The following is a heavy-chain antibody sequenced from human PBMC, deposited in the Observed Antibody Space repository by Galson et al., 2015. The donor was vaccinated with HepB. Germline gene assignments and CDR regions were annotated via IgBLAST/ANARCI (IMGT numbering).Heavy chain of an antibody. CDR3: ATDRRGHRNNWFDP. D-gene: IGHD3-10*01. J-gene: IGHJ5*02. CDR1: GYTLTELS. Sequence: SVKVSCKVSGYTLTELSMHWVRQAPGKGLEWMGGFDPEDGETIYAQKFQGRVTMTEDTSTDAAYMELSSLRSEDTAVYYCATDRRGHRNNWFDPWGQGTLVTVSS. CDR2: FDPEDGET. V-gene: IGHV1-24*01.